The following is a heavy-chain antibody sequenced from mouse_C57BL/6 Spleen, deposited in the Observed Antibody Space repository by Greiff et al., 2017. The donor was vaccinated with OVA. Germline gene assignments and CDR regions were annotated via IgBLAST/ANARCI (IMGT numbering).Heavy chain of an antibody. CDR2: LNPNNGGT. J-gene: IGHJ2*01. Sequence: EVQLQQSGPELVKPGASVKMSCKASGYTFTDYNMHWVKQSHGKSLEWIGYLNPNNGGTSYNQKFKGKATLTVNKSSSTAYMELRSLTSEDSAVYYCARGLGRRYFDYWGQGTTLTVSS. CDR1: GYTFTDYN. V-gene: IGHV1-22*01. CDR3: ARGLGRRYFDY. D-gene: IGHD4-1*01.